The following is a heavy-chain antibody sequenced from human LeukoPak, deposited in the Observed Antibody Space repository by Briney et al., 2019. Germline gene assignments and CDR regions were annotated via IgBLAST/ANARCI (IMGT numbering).Heavy chain of an antibody. D-gene: IGHD3-22*01. Sequence: ASVKVSCKASGGTFSSYAISWVRQAPGQGLEWMGRIIPILGIANYAQKFQGRVTITADKSTSTAYMELSSLRSEDTAVYYCASDVPPKISGYKPQYFQHWGQGTLVTVSS. CDR2: IIPILGIA. V-gene: IGHV1-69*04. J-gene: IGHJ1*01. CDR3: ASDVPPKISGYKPQYFQH. CDR1: GGTFSSYA.